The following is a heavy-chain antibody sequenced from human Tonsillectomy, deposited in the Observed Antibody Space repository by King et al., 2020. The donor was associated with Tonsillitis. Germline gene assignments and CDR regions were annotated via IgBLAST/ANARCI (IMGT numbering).Heavy chain of an antibody. CDR1: GFTFSNYD. J-gene: IGHJ3*01. CDR2: ISRCSSNI. Sequence: VQLVESGGGLVKPGGSLRLSCATSGFTFSNYDMKWVRQAPGKGLEGVSSISRCSSNIKYADSVRGRFTLSRDNAKKSLHLQMNSLRADDTAVYYCAKDKGADYYDRGKGAFDVWGQGTVVTVSS. CDR3: AKDKGADYYDRGKGAFDV. V-gene: IGHV3-21*01. D-gene: IGHD3-22*01.